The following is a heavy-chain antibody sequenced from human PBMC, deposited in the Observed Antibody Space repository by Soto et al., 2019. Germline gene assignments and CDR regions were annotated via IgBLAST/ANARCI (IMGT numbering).Heavy chain of an antibody. V-gene: IGHV3-33*01. J-gene: IGHJ4*02. Sequence: LGGSLRLSCAASGFTFSSYGMHWVRQAPGKGLEWVAVIWYDGSNKYYADSVKGRFTISRDNSKNTLYLQMNSLRATEPAVYYFARDGHIVVGTAIVYFDYWGRGTLVTVSS. CDR1: GFTFSSYG. CDR3: ARDGHIVVGTAIVYFDY. D-gene: IGHD2-21*02. CDR2: IWYDGSNK.